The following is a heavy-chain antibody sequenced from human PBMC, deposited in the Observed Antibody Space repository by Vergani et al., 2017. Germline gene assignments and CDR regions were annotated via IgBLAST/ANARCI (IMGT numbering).Heavy chain of an antibody. J-gene: IGHJ4*02. D-gene: IGHD5-12*01. CDR1: GFTFSSYS. V-gene: IGHV3-21*01. CDR2: ISSSSSYI. CDR3: AGDEHSGYDYDFDY. Sequence: EVQLVESGGGLVKPGGSLRLSCAASGFTFSSYSMNWVRQAPGKGLEWVSSISSSSSYIYYADSVKGRFTISRDNAKNALYLQMNSLRVEDTAAYYCAGDEHSGYDYDFDYWGQGTLVTVSS.